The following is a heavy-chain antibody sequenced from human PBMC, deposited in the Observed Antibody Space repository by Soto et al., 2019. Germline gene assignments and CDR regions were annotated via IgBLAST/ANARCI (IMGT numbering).Heavy chain of an antibody. CDR2: INHSGST. CDR1: GGSFSGYY. D-gene: IGHD3-10*01. J-gene: IGHJ5*02. V-gene: IGHV4-34*01. CDR3: ARLYYYGSGSHHPWFDP. Sequence: SETLSLTCAVYGGSFSGYYCSWIRQPPGKGLEWIGEINHSGSTNYNPSLKSRVTISVDTSKNQFSLKLSSVTAADTAVYYCARLYYYGSGSHHPWFDPWGQGTLVTVSS.